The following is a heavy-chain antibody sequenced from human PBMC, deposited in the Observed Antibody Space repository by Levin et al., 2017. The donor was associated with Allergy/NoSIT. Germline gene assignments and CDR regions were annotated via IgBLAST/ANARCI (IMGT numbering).Heavy chain of an antibody. J-gene: IGHJ4*02. CDR1: GFTVNSKY. V-gene: IGHV3-53*01. CDR3: AAGEHSAFDIVTAFDY. CDR2: LYTGGTV. D-gene: IGHD3-9*01. Sequence: GGSLRLSCAASGFTVNSKYMTWVRQAPGKGLEWVSILYTGGTVHYADSVRGRYIISRDNAKNMLFLQMNRLSVDDTAVYYCAAGEHSAFDIVTAFDYWGQGTLVTVSS.